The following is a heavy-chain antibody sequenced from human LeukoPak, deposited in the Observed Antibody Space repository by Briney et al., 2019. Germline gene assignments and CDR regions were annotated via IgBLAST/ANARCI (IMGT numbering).Heavy chain of an antibody. D-gene: IGHD6-19*01. V-gene: IGHV3-23*01. Sequence: GGSLRLSCAASGFTFSRYWMHWVRQAPGKGLEWVSAISDRGDSTYYADSVKGRFTFSRDNSKSTLYLQMNSLRAEDTAIYYCAKYGSGKAFDYWGQGTLVAVSS. CDR2: ISDRGDST. CDR1: GFTFSRYW. CDR3: AKYGSGKAFDY. J-gene: IGHJ4*02.